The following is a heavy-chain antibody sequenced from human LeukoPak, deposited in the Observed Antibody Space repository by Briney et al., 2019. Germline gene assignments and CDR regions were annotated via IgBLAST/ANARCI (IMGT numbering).Heavy chain of an antibody. CDR3: AKEFDTAMANYYYYSMDV. V-gene: IGHV3-30*18. CDR1: GFTFSSYG. J-gene: IGHJ6*02. Sequence: GGSLRLSCAASGFTFSSYGMHWVRQAPGKGLEWVAVISYDGSNKYYADSVKGRFTISRDNSKNTLYLQMNSLRAEDTAVYYCAKEFDTAMANYYYYSMDVWGQGTTVTVSS. D-gene: IGHD5-18*01. CDR2: ISYDGSNK.